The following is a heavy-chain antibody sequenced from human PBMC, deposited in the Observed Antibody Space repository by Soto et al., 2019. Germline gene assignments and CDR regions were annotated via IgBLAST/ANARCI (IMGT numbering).Heavy chain of an antibody. CDR2: INPSSGET. J-gene: IGHJ4*02. CDR1: GYTFIDYF. D-gene: IGHD2-15*01. CDR3: VRGLKWRDLDS. V-gene: IGHV1-2*02. Sequence: GSVKVSCKASGYTFIDYFIQWVRQAPGQGLEWMGWINPSSGETTYAQKFQGRVTMTRDTSISTAYMDLITLRSDDTAIYYCVRGLKWRDLDSWGQGTPVTVCS.